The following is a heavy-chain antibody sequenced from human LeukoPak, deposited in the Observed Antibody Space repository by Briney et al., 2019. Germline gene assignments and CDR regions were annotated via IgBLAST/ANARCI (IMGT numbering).Heavy chain of an antibody. CDR1: GFTFSSYW. V-gene: IGHV3-74*01. CDR3: AKDLELAHYDSCAFDY. Sequence: QPGGSLRLSCEASGFTFSSYWMHWVRQAPGKGLVWVSRINGDGSSTTYADSVKGRFTISRDNAKNTLYLQMNSLRAEDTAVYYCAKDLELAHYDSCAFDYWGQGTLVTVSS. D-gene: IGHD3-22*01. CDR2: INGDGSST. J-gene: IGHJ4*02.